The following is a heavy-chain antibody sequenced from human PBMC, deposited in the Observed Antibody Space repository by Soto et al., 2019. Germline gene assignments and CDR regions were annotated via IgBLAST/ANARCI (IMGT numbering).Heavy chain of an antibody. J-gene: IGHJ5*02. D-gene: IGHD3-3*01. CDR3: ARVISGSLWSGYYTAHWFDP. Sequence: SETLSLTCAVSGGSISSGGYSWSWIRQPPGKGLEWIGYIYHSGSTYYNPSLKSRVTISVDRSKNQFSLKLSSVTAADTAVYYCARVISGSLWSGYYTAHWFDPWGQGTLVTVS. V-gene: IGHV4-30-2*01. CDR1: GGSISSGGYS. CDR2: IYHSGST.